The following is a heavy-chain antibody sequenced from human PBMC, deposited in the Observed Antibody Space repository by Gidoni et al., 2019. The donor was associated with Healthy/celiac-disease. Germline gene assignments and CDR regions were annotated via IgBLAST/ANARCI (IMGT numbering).Heavy chain of an antibody. CDR3: ARGGRYSSSNDY. CDR2: INHSGST. J-gene: IGHJ4*02. CDR1: GGSFSGYY. Sequence: QVQLQQWGAGRLKPSETLSITCAVYGGSFSGYYWSWIRQPPGKGLEWIGEINHSGSTNYNPSLKSRVTISVDTSKNQFSLKLSSVTAADTAVYYCARGGRYSSSNDYWGQGTLVTVSS. D-gene: IGHD6-6*01. V-gene: IGHV4-34*01.